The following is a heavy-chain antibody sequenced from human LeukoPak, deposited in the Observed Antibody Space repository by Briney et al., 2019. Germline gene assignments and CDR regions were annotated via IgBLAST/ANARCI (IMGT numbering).Heavy chain of an antibody. Sequence: SETLSLTCTVSGGSISSYYWSWIRQPPGKGLEWIGYIYYSGSTNYNPSLKSRVTISVDTSKNQFSLKPSSVTAADTAVYYCARGDGSYGAFDIWGQGTMVTVSS. V-gene: IGHV4-59*01. CDR2: IYYSGST. CDR1: GGSISSYY. D-gene: IGHD1-26*01. J-gene: IGHJ3*02. CDR3: ARGDGSYGAFDI.